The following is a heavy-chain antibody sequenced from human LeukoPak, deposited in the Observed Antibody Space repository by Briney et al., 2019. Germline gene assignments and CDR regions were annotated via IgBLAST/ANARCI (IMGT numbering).Heavy chain of an antibody. V-gene: IGHV1-18*01. CDR1: GYTFTSYG. D-gene: IGHD6-19*01. J-gene: IGHJ5*02. CDR2: ISAYNGNT. Sequence: ASVKVSCKASGYTFTSYGISWVRQAPGQGLEWMGWISAYNGNTNYAQKLQGRVTMTTDTSTSTAYMELRSLRSDDTAVYYCARAYSSGWYENWFDPWGQGTLVTVSS. CDR3: ARAYSSGWYENWFDP.